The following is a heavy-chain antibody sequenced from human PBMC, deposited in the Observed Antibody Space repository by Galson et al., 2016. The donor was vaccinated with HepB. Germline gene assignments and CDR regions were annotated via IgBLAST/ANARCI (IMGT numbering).Heavy chain of an antibody. Sequence: SLRLSCAASGFTFGSYAMTWVRQAPGKGLEWVSGIGGSGGSINYADSVKGRSTITRDNPRNTLDIQMNGLRAEDTAGYYCAKGPTGYYYYGMDVWGQGTTVTVSS. V-gene: IGHV3-23*01. CDR2: IGGSGGSI. CDR3: AKGPTGYYYYGMDV. J-gene: IGHJ6*02. D-gene: IGHD1-14*01. CDR1: GFTFGSYA.